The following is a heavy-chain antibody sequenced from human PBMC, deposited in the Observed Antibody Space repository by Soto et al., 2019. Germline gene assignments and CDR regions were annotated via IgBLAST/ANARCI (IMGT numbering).Heavy chain of an antibody. Sequence: EVQLVESGGGLVKPGGSLRLSCAASGFTFSNAWMNWVRQAPGKGXEXXXXXKSKTDGGTTDYAAPVKGRFTISRDDSXXXXXXXXXXXXXXXXXXXXXXXXXXXXXXXXXXXXDYWGQGTLVTVSS. CDR3: XXXXXXXXXXXXXXXDY. CDR2: XKSKTDGGTT. V-gene: IGHV3-15*07. CDR1: GFTFSNAW. J-gene: IGHJ4*02.